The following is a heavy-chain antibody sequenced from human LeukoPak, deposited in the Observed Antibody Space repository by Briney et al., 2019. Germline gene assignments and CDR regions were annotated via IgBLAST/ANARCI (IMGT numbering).Heavy chain of an antibody. CDR2: IYYSGST. Sequence: PSETLSLTCTVSGGSISGYSWSWIRQPPGKGLEWIGYIYYSGSTDSNPSLKSRVTISVDASKNQFSLKLSSVTAADTAVYYCARQSISGWRNFVYWGQGSLVTVSS. CDR3: ARQSISGWRNFVY. J-gene: IGHJ4*02. D-gene: IGHD6-19*01. CDR1: GGSISGYS. V-gene: IGHV4-59*08.